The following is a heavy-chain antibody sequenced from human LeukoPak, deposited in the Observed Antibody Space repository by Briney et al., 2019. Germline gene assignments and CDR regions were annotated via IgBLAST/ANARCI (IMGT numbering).Heavy chain of an antibody. V-gene: IGHV1-2*02. J-gene: IGHJ3*01. Sequence: ASVKVSCKASGYTFTGNYLHWVRQAPGQGLEWMGLINPKSGDTTYAQKFQGRITLTRDTSINTAFMELGSLRYDDTAIYYCARGGIAVPAFGVWGQGTKVTVSS. D-gene: IGHD6-19*01. CDR3: ARGGIAVPAFGV. CDR2: INPKSGDT. CDR1: GYTFTGNY.